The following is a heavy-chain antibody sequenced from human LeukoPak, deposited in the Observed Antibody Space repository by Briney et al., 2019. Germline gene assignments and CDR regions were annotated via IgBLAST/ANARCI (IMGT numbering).Heavy chain of an antibody. CDR1: GGSISSYY. CDR3: AREVDCSSTSCYGNY. CDR2: IYPSGST. Sequence: SETLSLTCTVSGGSISSYYWSWIRQPAGKGLEWIGRIYPSGSTNYNPSLKSRVTMSVDTSKNQFSLKLSSVTAADTAVYYCAREVDCSSTSCYGNYWGQGTLVTVSS. J-gene: IGHJ4*02. D-gene: IGHD2-2*01. V-gene: IGHV4-4*07.